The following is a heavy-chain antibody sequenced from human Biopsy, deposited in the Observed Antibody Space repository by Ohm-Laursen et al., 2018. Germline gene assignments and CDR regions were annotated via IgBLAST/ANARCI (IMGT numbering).Heavy chain of an antibody. Sequence: TQTLTLTCSFSGFSLSARGMCVSWIRQAPGKALEWLARVDWDDYKDYSASLQTKLSISKDTSDDQVVLTVNNVDPADTATYYCARTPILIVSAGLVYRHRRHLQGMDVWGQGIAVTVS. V-gene: IGHV2-70*11. CDR3: ARTPILIVSAGLVYRHRRHLQGMDV. CDR2: VDWDDYK. D-gene: IGHD6-13*01. J-gene: IGHJ6*02. CDR1: GFSLSARGMC.